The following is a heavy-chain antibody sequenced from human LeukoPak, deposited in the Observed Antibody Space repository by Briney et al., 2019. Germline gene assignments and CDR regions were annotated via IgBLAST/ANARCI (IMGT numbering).Heavy chain of an antibody. CDR2: INPSGGST. CDR1: GYTFTSYY. CDR3: ARGPSYYDSSGYLDY. J-gene: IGHJ4*02. V-gene: IGHV1-46*01. D-gene: IGHD3-22*01. Sequence: ASVKVSCKASGYTFTSYYMHWVRQAPGQGLEWMGLINPSGGSTNYAQKFQGRVTMTRDTSTSTVYMELSSLRSEDTAVYYCARGPSYYDSSGYLDYWGQGTLVTVSS.